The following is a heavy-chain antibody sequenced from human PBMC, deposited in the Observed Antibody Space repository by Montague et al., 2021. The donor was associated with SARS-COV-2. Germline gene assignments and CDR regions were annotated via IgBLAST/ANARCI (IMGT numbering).Heavy chain of an antibody. J-gene: IGHJ6*03. Sequence: SETLSLTCTVYGGSISGYYWSWIRQPPGKGLEWIGELNHSGSTNYNPSLKSRVTISMDTSKNQFSLTLSSVTAADTAVYYCARGVRQIGLRYYYYYIDVWGKGTTVTVSS. CDR2: LNHSGST. CDR1: GGSISGYY. D-gene: IGHD4-17*01. CDR3: ARGVRQIGLRYYYYYIDV. V-gene: IGHV4-34*01.